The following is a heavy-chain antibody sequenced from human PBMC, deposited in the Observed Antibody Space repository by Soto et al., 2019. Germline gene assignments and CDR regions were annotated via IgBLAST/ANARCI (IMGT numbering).Heavy chain of an antibody. J-gene: IGHJ3*02. D-gene: IGHD3-10*01. CDR1: GFTLTDYA. Sequence: PGGSVRLSCAASGFTLTDYAMTWVRQAPGKGLEWVSSISSSSSYIYYADSVKGRFTISRDNAKNSLYLQMNSLRAEDTAVYYCARDRPLWFGELWSAFDIWGQGTMVTVSS. V-gene: IGHV3-21*01. CDR3: ARDRPLWFGELWSAFDI. CDR2: ISSSSSYI.